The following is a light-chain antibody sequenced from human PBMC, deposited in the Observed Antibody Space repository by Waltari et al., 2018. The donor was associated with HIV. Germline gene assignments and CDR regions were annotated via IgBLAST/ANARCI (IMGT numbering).Light chain of an antibody. CDR1: QSLQHSNGKTY. J-gene: IGKJ4*01. CDR2: EVS. V-gene: IGKV2D-29*01. CDR3: LQSLQLPLT. Sequence: DIVMTQTPLSLSVTPGQPASLSCKSTQSLQHSNGKTYFYWYLQKSGQPPQVLIYEVSNRFSGVPYRFSGSGSGTDFTLKISRVEAEDVGVYYCLQSLQLPLTFGGGTKVEIK.